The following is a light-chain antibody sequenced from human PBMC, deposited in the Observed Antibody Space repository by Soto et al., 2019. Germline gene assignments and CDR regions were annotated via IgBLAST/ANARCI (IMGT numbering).Light chain of an antibody. J-gene: IGKJ1*01. CDR1: QTLRRTY. CDR3: QQRSIWPPWT. V-gene: IGKV3-11*01. CDR2: DAS. Sequence: EVVLTQSPATVSLSPGERATLSCRASQTLRRTYIAWYQHKPGQAPRLLTYDASVRATGVPARFSGSGSGTDFSLTISSLEPEDFAIYYCQQRSIWPPWTFGQGTKVDIK.